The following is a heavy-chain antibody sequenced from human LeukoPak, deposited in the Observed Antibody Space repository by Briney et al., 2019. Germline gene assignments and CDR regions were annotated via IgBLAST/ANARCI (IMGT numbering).Heavy chain of an antibody. J-gene: IGHJ4*02. D-gene: IGHD3-10*01. V-gene: IGHV3-23*01. CDR3: ARDYYSSGSYYNWGYYFDY. Sequence: GGSLRLSCVASGFDISYNYVGWVRQAPGKGLEWVSAIIGSGGSTYYADSVKGRFTISRDNSKNTLYLQMNSLRAEDTAVYYCARDYYSSGSYYNWGYYFDYWGQGTLVTVSS. CDR2: IIGSGGST. CDR1: GFDISYNY.